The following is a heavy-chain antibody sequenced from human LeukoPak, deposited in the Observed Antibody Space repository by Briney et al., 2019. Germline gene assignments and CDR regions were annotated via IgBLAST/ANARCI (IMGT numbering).Heavy chain of an antibody. V-gene: IGHV1-2*02. CDR2: INPNSGGT. J-gene: IGHJ4*02. D-gene: IGHD6-19*01. Sequence: ASVKVSCKASGYTFTGYYMHWVRQAPGQGLEWMGWINPNSGGTNYAQKFQGRVTMTGDTSISTAYMELSRLRSDDTAVYYCATGGGIAVAGTFDYWGQGTLVTVSS. CDR1: GYTFTGYY. CDR3: ATGGGIAVAGTFDY.